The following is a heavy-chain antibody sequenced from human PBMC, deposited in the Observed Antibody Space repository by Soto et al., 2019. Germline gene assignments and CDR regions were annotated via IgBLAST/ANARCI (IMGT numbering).Heavy chain of an antibody. J-gene: IGHJ4*02. CDR3: ARAPGIAAAGTQSY. D-gene: IGHD6-13*01. CDR1: GYTFTSYG. CDR2: ISAYNGNT. V-gene: IGHV1-18*01. Sequence: GASVKVSCKASGYTFTSYGISWVRQAPGQGLEWMGWISAYNGNTNYAQKLQGRVTMTTDTATSTAYMELRSLRSDDTAVYYCARAPGIAAAGTQSYWGQGTLVTVSS.